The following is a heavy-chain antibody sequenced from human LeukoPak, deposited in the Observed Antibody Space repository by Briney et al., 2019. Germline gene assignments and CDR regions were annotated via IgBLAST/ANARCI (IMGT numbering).Heavy chain of an antibody. J-gene: IGHJ4*02. CDR2: ISSSSSYI. Sequence: GGSLRLSCAASGFTSSSYSMNWVRQAPGKGLEWVSSISSSSSYIYYADSVKGRFTISRDNAKNSLYLQMNSLRAEDTAVYYCARDGRSYDSSGYHLYYFDYWGQGTLVTVSS. CDR3: ARDGRSYDSSGYHLYYFDY. V-gene: IGHV3-21*01. CDR1: GFTSSSYS. D-gene: IGHD3-22*01.